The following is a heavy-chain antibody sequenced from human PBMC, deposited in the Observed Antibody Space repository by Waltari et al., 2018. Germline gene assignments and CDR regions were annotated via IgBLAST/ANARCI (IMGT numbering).Heavy chain of an antibody. D-gene: IGHD6-13*01. V-gene: IGHV5-51*01. J-gene: IGHJ3*02. CDR3: ARPRIAAAGTDAFDI. CDR2: IYPGDSDT. Sequence: GAEVKKPGESLKISCKGSGYSFTSYWIGWVRQMPGKGLEWMGIIYPGDSDTRYSPSFQGQVTISADKSISTAYLQWSSLKASDTAMYYCARPRIAAAGTDAFDIWGQGTMVTVSS. CDR1: GYSFTSYW.